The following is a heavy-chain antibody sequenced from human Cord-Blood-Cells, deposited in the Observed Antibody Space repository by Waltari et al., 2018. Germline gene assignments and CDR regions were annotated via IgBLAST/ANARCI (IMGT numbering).Heavy chain of an antibody. D-gene: IGHD2-21*02. Sequence: QVQLQQWGAGLLKPSETLSLTCAVYGGSFSGYYWSWIRQPPGKGLEWLGEINHSGSTNDTPSLKSRVTISVDTSKNQFSLKLSSVTAADTAVYYCARGGGNSADAFDIWGQGTMVTVSS. CDR2: INHSGST. CDR1: GGSFSGYY. CDR3: ARGGGNSADAFDI. J-gene: IGHJ3*02. V-gene: IGHV4-34*01.